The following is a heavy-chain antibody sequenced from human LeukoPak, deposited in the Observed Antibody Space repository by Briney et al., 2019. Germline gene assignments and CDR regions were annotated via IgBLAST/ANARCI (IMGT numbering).Heavy chain of an antibody. J-gene: IGHJ5*02. V-gene: IGHV3-48*02. CDR3: ARVDNYGADP. D-gene: IGHD4-17*01. CDR2: ISFGNSSI. CDR1: GFTFSSFS. Sequence: PGGSLRLSCAASGFTFSSFSMNWVRQAPGKGLEWVSYISFGNSSIRYADSVKGRFTISRDNAKNSVYLQMNSLRDEDTAVYYCARVDNYGADPWGQGTLVTVSS.